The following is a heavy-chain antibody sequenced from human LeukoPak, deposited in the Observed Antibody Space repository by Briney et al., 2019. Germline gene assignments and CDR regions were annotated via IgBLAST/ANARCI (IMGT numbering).Heavy chain of an antibody. D-gene: IGHD2-2*01. CDR2: IDPSDSYT. CDR1: GYSFTSYW. Sequence: GESLKISCKGSGYSFTSYWISWVRQMPGKGLEWMGRIDPSDSYTNYSPSFQGHVTISADKSISTAYLQCSSLKASDTAMYYCAREGPIVVVPAAMGSSNWFDPWGQGTLVTVSS. J-gene: IGHJ5*02. CDR3: AREGPIVVVPAAMGSSNWFDP. V-gene: IGHV5-10-1*01.